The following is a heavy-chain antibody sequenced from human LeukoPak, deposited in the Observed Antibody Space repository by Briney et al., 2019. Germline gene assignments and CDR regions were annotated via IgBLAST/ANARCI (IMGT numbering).Heavy chain of an antibody. Sequence: KASDTLTLTCTVSGGSISSSSYYWGWIRQPPGRGLEWIGSIYYYWSPYYHPSLKSHVTISVDTSKNQSSQKLSAMTAQDCALYFCAIHTAMPTFYMDVWGKGTTVTVSS. J-gene: IGHJ6*03. D-gene: IGHD5-18*01. V-gene: IGHV4-39*01. CDR2: IYYYWSP. CDR1: GGSISSSSYY. CDR3: AIHTAMPTFYMDV.